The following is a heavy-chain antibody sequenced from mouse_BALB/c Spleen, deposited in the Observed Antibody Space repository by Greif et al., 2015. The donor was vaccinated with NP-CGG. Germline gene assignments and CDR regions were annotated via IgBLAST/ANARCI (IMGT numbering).Heavy chain of an antibody. V-gene: IGHV1-77*01. CDR3: ARRPYGNYYAMDY. J-gene: IGHJ4*01. CDR1: GYTFTDYY. D-gene: IGHD2-10*02. Sequence: QVQLQQSGAELARPGASVKLSCKASGYTFTDYYINWVKQRTGQGLEWIGEIYPGSGNTYYNEKFKGKATLTADKSSSTADMQLSSLTSEDSAVYFCARRPYGNYYAMDYWGQGTSVTVSS. CDR2: IYPGSGNT.